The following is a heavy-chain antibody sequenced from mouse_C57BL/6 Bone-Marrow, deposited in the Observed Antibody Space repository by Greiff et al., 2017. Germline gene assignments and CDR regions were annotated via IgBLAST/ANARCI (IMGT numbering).Heavy chain of an antibody. CDR1: GFNIKDDY. CDR3: KGYAMDY. CDR2: IDPENGDT. Sequence: EVKLVESGAELVRPGASVKLSCTASGFNIKDDYMHWVKQRPEQGLEWIGWIDPENGDTEYASKFQGKATITADTSSNTAYLQLSSLTSEDTAVYYCKGYAMDYWGQGTSGTVSS. V-gene: IGHV14-4*01. J-gene: IGHJ4*01.